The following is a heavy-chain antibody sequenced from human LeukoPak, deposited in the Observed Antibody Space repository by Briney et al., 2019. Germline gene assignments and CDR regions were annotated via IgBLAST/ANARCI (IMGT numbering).Heavy chain of an antibody. J-gene: IGHJ5*02. Sequence: GGSLRLSCVASGFTLSSYGMHWVRQAPGKGLEWVAMMSYDGNGEYYVDSVKGRFTISRDTSKNTLYLQMNSLRAEDTAIYYCAKDYVGSIWCNWFDPWGQGTLVTVSS. D-gene: IGHD6-13*01. CDR2: MSYDGNGE. CDR3: AKDYVGSIWCNWFDP. V-gene: IGHV3-30*18. CDR1: GFTLSSYG.